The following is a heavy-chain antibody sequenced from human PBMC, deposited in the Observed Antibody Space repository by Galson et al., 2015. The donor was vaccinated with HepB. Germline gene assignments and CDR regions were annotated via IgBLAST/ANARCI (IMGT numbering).Heavy chain of an antibody. CDR2: INPNSGGT. D-gene: IGHD3-22*01. CDR3: ASWGLTYYYDSSGYYWFDP. CDR1: GYTFTGYY. J-gene: IGHJ5*02. V-gene: IGHV1-2*02. Sequence: SVKVSCKASGYTFTGYYMRWVRQAPGQGLEWMGWINPNSGGTNYAQKFQGRVTMTRDTSISTAYMELSRLRSDDTAVYYCASWGLTYYYDSSGYYWFDPWGQGTLVTVSS.